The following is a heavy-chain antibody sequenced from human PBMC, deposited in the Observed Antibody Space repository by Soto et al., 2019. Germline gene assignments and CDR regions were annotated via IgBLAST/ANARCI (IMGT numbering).Heavy chain of an antibody. CDR2: VNPSGGSA. V-gene: IGHV1-46*01. CDR3: AREANCRGGTCYSEYFHH. D-gene: IGHD2-15*01. CDR1: GYIFTAYS. J-gene: IGHJ1*01. Sequence: ASAKVSCKTSGYIFTAYSMHWVRQAPGQGLEWMGVVNPSGGSAHYAQSFEGRVTLTRDTSTSTFYMELSSLRSEDTAVYYCAREANCRGGTCYSEYFHHWGQGTLVTDSS.